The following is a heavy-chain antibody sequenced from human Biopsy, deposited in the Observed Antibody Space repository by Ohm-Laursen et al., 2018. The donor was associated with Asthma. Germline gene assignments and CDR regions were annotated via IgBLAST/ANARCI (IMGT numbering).Heavy chain of an antibody. D-gene: IGHD6-19*01. V-gene: IGHV1-69*13. Sequence: SVKVTCKAPGGTFSNFAISWVRQAPGQGLEWLGGIMTVFETTNYAQKFQGRVTITADESTSTAYMEVTSLRSEDTAIYYCARCQVGYSSGWSLLLKKIYYSGMDVWGQGTAVTVSS. J-gene: IGHJ6*02. CDR1: GGTFSNFA. CDR3: ARCQVGYSSGWSLLLKKIYYSGMDV. CDR2: IMTVFETT.